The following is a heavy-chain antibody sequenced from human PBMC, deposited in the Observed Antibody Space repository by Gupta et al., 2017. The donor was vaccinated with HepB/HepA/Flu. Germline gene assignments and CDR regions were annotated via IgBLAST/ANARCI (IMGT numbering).Heavy chain of an antibody. CDR1: GYTFTSYD. D-gene: IGHD3-3*01. Sequence: QVQLVQSGAEVKKPGASVKVSCKASGYTFTSYDINWVRQATGQGLEWMGWMNPNSGNTGYAQKFQGRVTITRNTSISTAYMELSSLRSEDTAVYYCARGLGLDTIFGDYYYMDGWGKGTTVTVSS. V-gene: IGHV1-8*03. J-gene: IGHJ6*03. CDR2: MNPNSGNT. CDR3: ARGLGLDTIFGDYYYMDG.